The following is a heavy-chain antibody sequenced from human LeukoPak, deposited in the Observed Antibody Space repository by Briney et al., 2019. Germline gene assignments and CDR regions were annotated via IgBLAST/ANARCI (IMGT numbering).Heavy chain of an antibody. V-gene: IGHV3-9*01. D-gene: IGHD4-17*01. Sequence: GRSLRLSCAASGFTFDDYAMHWVRQAPGKGLEWVSGISWNSGSIGYADSGKGRFTISRDNAKNPLYLQMNSLRAEDTALYYCAKDVYGDFHWYFDLWGRGTLVTVSS. CDR2: ISWNSGSI. CDR1: GFTFDDYA. J-gene: IGHJ2*01. CDR3: AKDVYGDFHWYFDL.